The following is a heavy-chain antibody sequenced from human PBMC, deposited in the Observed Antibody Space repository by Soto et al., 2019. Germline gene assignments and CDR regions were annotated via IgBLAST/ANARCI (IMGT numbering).Heavy chain of an antibody. D-gene: IGHD6-19*01. CDR2: MNPNSGNT. CDR1: GYTFTSYD. V-gene: IGHV1-8*01. J-gene: IGHJ4*02. Sequence: ASVKVSCKASGYTFTSYDINWVRQATGQGLEWMGWMNPNSGNTGYAQKLKGRVTITRNTSISTAYMELSSLRSEDTAVYYCARGNIAVAGVFRYWGQGTLVTAPQ. CDR3: ARGNIAVAGVFRY.